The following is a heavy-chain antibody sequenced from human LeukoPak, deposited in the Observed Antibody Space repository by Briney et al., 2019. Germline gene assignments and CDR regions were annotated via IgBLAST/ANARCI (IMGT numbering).Heavy chain of an antibody. CDR3: ARAVVAATVLYFDY. D-gene: IGHD2-15*01. V-gene: IGHV3-7*04. CDR1: GFTFSSYW. Sequence: GGSLRFFCAASGFTFSSYWMSWVRQAPGKGLEWVANIKQDGSEKYYVDSVKGRFTISRDNAKNSLYLQMNSLRAEDTAVYYCARAVVAATVLYFDYWGQGTLVTVSS. CDR2: IKQDGSEK. J-gene: IGHJ4*02.